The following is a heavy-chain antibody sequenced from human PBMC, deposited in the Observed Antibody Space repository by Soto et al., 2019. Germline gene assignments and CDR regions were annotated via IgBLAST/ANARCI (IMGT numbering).Heavy chain of an antibody. J-gene: IGHJ3*02. CDR3: ARDNCSSTSCTPQDDAFDI. CDR1: GYTFTSYY. D-gene: IGHD2-2*01. CDR2: INPSGGST. V-gene: IGHV1-46*01. Sequence: ASVKVSCKASGYTFTSYYMHRVRQAPGQGLEWMGIINPSGGSTSYAQKFQGRVTMTRDTSTSTVYMELSSLRSEDTAVYYCARDNCSSTSCTPQDDAFDIWGQGTMVTVSS.